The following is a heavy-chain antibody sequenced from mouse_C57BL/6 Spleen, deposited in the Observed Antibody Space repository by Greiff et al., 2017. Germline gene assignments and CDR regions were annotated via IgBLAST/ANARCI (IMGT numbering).Heavy chain of an antibody. CDR3: TRYDYDGGFAY. D-gene: IGHD2-4*01. CDR2: IDPETGGT. J-gene: IGHJ3*01. CDR1: GYTFTDYE. Sequence: QVQLKQSGAELVRPGASVTLSCKASGYTFTDYEMHWVKQTPVHGLEWIGAIDPETGGTAYNQKFKGKAILTADKASSTAYMELRSLTSEDSAVYYCTRYDYDGGFAYWGQGTLVTVSA. V-gene: IGHV1-15*01.